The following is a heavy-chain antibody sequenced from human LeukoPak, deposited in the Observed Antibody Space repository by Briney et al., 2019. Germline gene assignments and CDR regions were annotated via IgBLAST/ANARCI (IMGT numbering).Heavy chain of an antibody. CDR2: INSDGRST. D-gene: IGHD5-18*01. CDR1: GFTFSSYW. CDR3: ARVDTAMGWAFDI. J-gene: IGHJ3*02. Sequence: QTGGSLRLSCAASGFTFSSYWMHWVRQAPGKGLVWVSRINSDGRSTSYADSVKGRFTISSDNAKNTLYLQMNSLRAEDTAVYYCARVDTAMGWAFDIWGQGTMVTVSS. V-gene: IGHV3-74*01.